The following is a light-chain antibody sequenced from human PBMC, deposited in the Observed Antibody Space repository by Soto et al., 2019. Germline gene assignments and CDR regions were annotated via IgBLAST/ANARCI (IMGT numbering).Light chain of an antibody. CDR2: EVS. CDR1: SSDVGGYNY. V-gene: IGLV2-14*01. Sequence: QSALTQPASVSGSPGQSITISCTGTSSDVGGYNYVSWYQQHPGKAPKLMIYEVSNRPSGVSNRFSGSKSGNTASLTIAGLEGEDGADYYCSSYTSSRTRVVGGGTKLTVL. J-gene: IGLJ3*02. CDR3: SSYTSSRTRV.